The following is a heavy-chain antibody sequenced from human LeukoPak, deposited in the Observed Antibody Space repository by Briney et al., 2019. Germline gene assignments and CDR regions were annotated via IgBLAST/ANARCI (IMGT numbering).Heavy chain of an antibody. CDR1: GFTFSSYD. D-gene: IGHD6-6*01. CDR2: IGIAGDT. CDR3: ARAPPYSSASWGYYGMDV. J-gene: IGHJ6*02. Sequence: GGSLRLPCAASGFTFSSYDMHWVRQTIGKGLEWVSSIGIAGDTYYPGSVKGRFTISRENAKNSLYLQMNSLRAGDTAVYYCARAPPYSSASWGYYGMDVWGQGTTVIVSS. V-gene: IGHV3-13*01.